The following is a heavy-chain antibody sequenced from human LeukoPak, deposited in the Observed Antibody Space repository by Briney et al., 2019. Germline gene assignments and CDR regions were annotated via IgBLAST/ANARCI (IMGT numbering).Heavy chain of an antibody. V-gene: IGHV3-23*01. CDR3: AKEDTAGSTGSADY. Sequence: GGSLRLSCAASGFTLSSYAMSWVRQAPGKGLEWVSVISGSGDSTYYADSVNGRFTISRDNSKNTLYLHMNSLRAEDTAVYFCAKEDTAGSTGSADYWGQGTLVTVSS. CDR1: GFTLSSYA. CDR2: ISGSGDST. J-gene: IGHJ4*02. D-gene: IGHD2-2*01.